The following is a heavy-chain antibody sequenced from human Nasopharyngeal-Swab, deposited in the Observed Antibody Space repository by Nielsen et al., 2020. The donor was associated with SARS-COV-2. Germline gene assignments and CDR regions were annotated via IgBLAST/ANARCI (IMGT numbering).Heavy chain of an antibody. Sequence: SVKVSCKASGGTFSSYAISWVRQAPGQGLEWMGGIIPIFGTANYAQKFQGRVTITADESTSTAYMELSSLRSEDAAVYYCAAELIASGWYSGYYYYGMDVWGQGTTVTVSS. V-gene: IGHV1-69*13. CDR3: AAELIASGWYSGYYYYGMDV. CDR1: GGTFSSYA. CDR2: IIPIFGTA. J-gene: IGHJ6*02. D-gene: IGHD6-19*01.